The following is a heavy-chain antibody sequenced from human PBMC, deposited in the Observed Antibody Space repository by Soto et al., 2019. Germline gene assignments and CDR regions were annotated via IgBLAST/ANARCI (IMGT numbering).Heavy chain of an antibody. CDR2: ISNNGGST. CDR3: AKDPDISGWYQTDLDY. V-gene: IGHV3-23*01. D-gene: IGHD6-19*01. Sequence: GGSLRLSCAASGFIFSSFAMSWVRQAPGKGLEWVSTISNNGGSTYSADSVKGRFTISRDNSKNTLYLQMNSLRAEDTAVYYCAKDPDISGWYQTDLDYWGQGTLVTVSS. CDR1: GFIFSSFA. J-gene: IGHJ4*02.